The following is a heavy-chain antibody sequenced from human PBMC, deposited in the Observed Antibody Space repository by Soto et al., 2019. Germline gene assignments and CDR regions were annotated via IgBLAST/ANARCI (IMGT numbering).Heavy chain of an antibody. Sequence: ETLSLSCPVSGGSISSYYWNWIRQPPGKGLEWIGYIFYSGSTNYNPSLKSRVTMSVDTSKKQFSLKLSSVTAADTAVYYCAGGAEDSSSSGCCWFDPWGQGTLVTVSS. CDR3: AGGAEDSSSSGCCWFDP. V-gene: IGHV4-59*01. D-gene: IGHD6-6*01. J-gene: IGHJ5*02. CDR2: IFYSGST. CDR1: GGSISSYY.